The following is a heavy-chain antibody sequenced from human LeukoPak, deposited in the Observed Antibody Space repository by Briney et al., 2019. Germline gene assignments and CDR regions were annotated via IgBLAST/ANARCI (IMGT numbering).Heavy chain of an antibody. V-gene: IGHV4-30-4*07. CDR1: GGSISSGGYS. Sequence: SETLSLTCTVSGGSISSGGYSWSWIRQPPGKRLEWIGYIYYSGSTYYNPSLKSRVTISVDTSKNQFSLKLSSVTAADTAVYYCARQYGGNPYYSDYWGQGTLVTVSS. CDR2: IYYSGST. CDR3: ARQYGGNPYYSDY. D-gene: IGHD4-23*01. J-gene: IGHJ4*02.